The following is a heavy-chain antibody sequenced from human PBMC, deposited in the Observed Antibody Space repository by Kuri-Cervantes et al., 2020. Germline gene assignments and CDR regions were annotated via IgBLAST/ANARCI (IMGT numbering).Heavy chain of an antibody. Sequence: SETLSLTCAVYGGSFSGYYWSWIRQPPGKGLEWIGEINHSGSTNYNPSLKSRVTISVDTSKNQFSLKLSSVTAADTAVYYCARDQVRLWFGELLNYYYYYGMDVWGQGTTVTVSS. CDR1: GGSFSGYY. J-gene: IGHJ6*02. CDR2: INHSGST. V-gene: IGHV4-34*01. D-gene: IGHD3-10*01. CDR3: ARDQVRLWFGELLNYYYYYGMDV.